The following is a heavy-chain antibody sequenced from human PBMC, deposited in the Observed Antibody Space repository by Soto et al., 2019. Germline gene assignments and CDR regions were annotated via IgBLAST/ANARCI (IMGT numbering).Heavy chain of an antibody. CDR1: GFTLSDHY. CDR2: SRNKAKSYTT. CDR3: ARTTYGDRDY. J-gene: IGHJ4*02. Sequence: EVQLVESGGGLVQPGGSLRLSCAIFGFTLSDHYMDWIRQAPGKGLEWVGRSRNKAKSYTTDYAASVKGRVTISRDDSQNSLYLQLNSLTTEDTAVYYCARTTYGDRDYWGQGTLVTVSS. V-gene: IGHV3-72*01. D-gene: IGHD4-17*01.